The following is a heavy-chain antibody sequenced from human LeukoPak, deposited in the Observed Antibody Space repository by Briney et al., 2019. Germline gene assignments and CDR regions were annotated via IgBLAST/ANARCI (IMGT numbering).Heavy chain of an antibody. V-gene: IGHV3-23*01. CDR2: FDTGFGT. Sequence: GGSLRLSCAASGFTFSTASLHWVRQAPGRGLEWVSAFDTGFGTYYPDSLRGRFTISRDNSKNTLFLQMNSLRAEDTAVYYCARAPRMVPAAYMDVWGKGTTVTVSS. CDR1: GFTFSTAS. D-gene: IGHD2-2*01. J-gene: IGHJ6*03. CDR3: ARAPRMVPAAYMDV.